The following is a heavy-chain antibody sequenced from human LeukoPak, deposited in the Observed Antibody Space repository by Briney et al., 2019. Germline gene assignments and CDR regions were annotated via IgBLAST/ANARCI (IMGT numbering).Heavy chain of an antibody. CDR1: GYTFTSYG. Sequence: ASVKVSCKASGYTFTSYGINWVRQATGQGLEWMGWMNPNSGNTGYAQKFQGRVTMTRNTSISTAYMELSSLRSEDTAVYYCARARHCSSTSCYWFDYWGQGTLVTVSS. V-gene: IGHV1-8*01. CDR2: MNPNSGNT. CDR3: ARARHCSSTSCYWFDY. D-gene: IGHD2-2*01. J-gene: IGHJ4*02.